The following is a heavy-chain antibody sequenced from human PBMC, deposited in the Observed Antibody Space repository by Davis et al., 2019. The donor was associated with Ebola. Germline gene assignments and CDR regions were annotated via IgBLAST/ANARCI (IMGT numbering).Heavy chain of an antibody. CDR2: ISAYNGNT. CDR3: ARDSSSSWYGQNDY. CDR1: GYTFTSYG. D-gene: IGHD6-13*01. Sequence: ASVKVSCKASGYTFTSYGVSWVRQAPGQGLEWMGWISAYNGNTHYAQKFQGRLTMTTDTSTSTAYMELRSLRSDDTAVYYCARDSSSSWYGQNDYWGQGTLVTVTS. V-gene: IGHV1-18*04. J-gene: IGHJ4*02.